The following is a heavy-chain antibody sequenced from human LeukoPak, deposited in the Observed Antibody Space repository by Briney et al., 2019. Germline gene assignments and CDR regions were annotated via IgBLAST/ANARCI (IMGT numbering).Heavy chain of an antibody. CDR3: AKWGDYDILTGYYATDF. CDR2: ITGSGDST. Sequence: GGSLRLSCAASGFIFRNYAMSWVRQAPGKGLEWVSAITGSGDSTYYADSVKGRFTISRDNSKNTLHVEMNTLRAEEPAVYYFAKWGDYDILTGYYATDFSGQGSLVTASS. D-gene: IGHD3-9*01. J-gene: IGHJ4*02. CDR1: GFIFRNYA. V-gene: IGHV3-23*01.